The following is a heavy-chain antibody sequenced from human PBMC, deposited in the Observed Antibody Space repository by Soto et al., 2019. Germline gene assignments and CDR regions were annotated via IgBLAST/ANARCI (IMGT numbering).Heavy chain of an antibody. CDR3: ARERPDGARLDP. CDR2: IYHSGST. V-gene: IGHV4-30-2*01. CDR1: GGSIRSGGYS. D-gene: IGHD6-6*01. Sequence: PSETLSLTCAVSGGSIRSGGYSWSWIRQPPGKGLEWIGYIYHSGSTYYNPSLKSRVTISVDRSKNQFSLKLSSVTAADTAVYYCARERPDGARLDPWGQGTLVTVSS. J-gene: IGHJ5*02.